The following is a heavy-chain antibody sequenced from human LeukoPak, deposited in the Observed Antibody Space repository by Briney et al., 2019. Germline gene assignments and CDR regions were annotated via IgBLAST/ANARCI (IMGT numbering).Heavy chain of an antibody. CDR3: TIDKLELRQFDY. J-gene: IGHJ4*02. D-gene: IGHD1-7*01. V-gene: IGHV3-23*01. CDR2: ISDSGGDT. CDR1: GFTFGSYA. Sequence: GGSLRLSCAASGFTFGSYAMNWVRQAPGKGLEWVSTISDSGGDTHYADSVKGRFTISRDNSKNTLYLQMNSLKIEDAAVYYCTIDKLELRQFDYWGQGTLVTVSS.